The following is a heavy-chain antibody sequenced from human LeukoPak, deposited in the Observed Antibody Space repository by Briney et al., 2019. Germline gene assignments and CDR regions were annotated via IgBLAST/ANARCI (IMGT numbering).Heavy chain of an antibody. J-gene: IGHJ4*02. Sequence: ASVKVSCTASGYTFTSYDINWVRQATGQGLERMGWMNPNSGNTGYAQKFQSRVTITRNTSISTAYMELSSLRSEDTAVYYCARGRSGYSSSWYDDYWGQGTLVTVSS. V-gene: IGHV1-8*03. D-gene: IGHD6-13*01. CDR3: ARGRSGYSSSWYDDY. CDR1: GYTFTSYD. CDR2: MNPNSGNT.